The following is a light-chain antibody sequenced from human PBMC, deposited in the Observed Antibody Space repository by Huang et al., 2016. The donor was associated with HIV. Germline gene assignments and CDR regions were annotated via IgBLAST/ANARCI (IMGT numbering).Light chain of an antibody. J-gene: IGKJ1*01. Sequence: EIVLTQSPDTLSLSPGERATLSCRASQSVSSSYLAWSQQKPGQAPRLLIYGASTRATGIPDRFSGSGSGTDFTLTISRLEPEDFAVYHCQQYGSSWTFGQGTKLEIK. CDR3: QQYGSSWT. CDR1: QSVSSSY. CDR2: GAS. V-gene: IGKV3-20*01.